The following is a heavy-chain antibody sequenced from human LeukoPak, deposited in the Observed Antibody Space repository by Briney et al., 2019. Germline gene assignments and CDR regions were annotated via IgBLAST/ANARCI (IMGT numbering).Heavy chain of an antibody. V-gene: IGHV3-23*01. Sequence: GGSLRLSCAASGFTFSSYAMTWVRQAPGKGLEWVSSITGSGSSTYYADSVKGRFTISRDNSKNTLYLQMNSLRAEDTAVYYCARDPVVYGGNSNWFDPWGQGTLVTVSS. D-gene: IGHD4-23*01. CDR3: ARDPVVYGGNSNWFDP. CDR2: ITGSGSST. CDR1: GFTFSSYA. J-gene: IGHJ5*02.